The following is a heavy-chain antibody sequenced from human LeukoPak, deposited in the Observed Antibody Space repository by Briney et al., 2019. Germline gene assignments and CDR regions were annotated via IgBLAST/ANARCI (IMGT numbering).Heavy chain of an antibody. Sequence: PGGSLRLSCAASGFTVSSNYMSWVRQAPGKGLEWGTVIYSGGSTYYADSVKGRFTISRDNSKNTLYLQMNSLRAEDTAVYYCARDPHYYDSSGSGDAFDIWGQGTMVTVSS. J-gene: IGHJ3*02. CDR1: GFTVSSNY. V-gene: IGHV3-53*01. CDR3: ARDPHYYDSSGSGDAFDI. D-gene: IGHD3-22*01. CDR2: IYSGGST.